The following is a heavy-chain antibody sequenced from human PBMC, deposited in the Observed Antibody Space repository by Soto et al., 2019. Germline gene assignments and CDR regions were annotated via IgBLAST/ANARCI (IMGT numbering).Heavy chain of an antibody. CDR1: GGSISSGGYS. V-gene: IGHV4-4*02. D-gene: IGHD1-26*01. CDR3: ARVSGSYYYGMDV. CDR2: IYHSGST. Sequence: SETLSLTCAVSGGSISSGGYSWSWVRQPPGKGLEWIGEIYHSGSTNHNPSLKSRVTISVDKSKNQFSLKLSSVTAADTAVYYCARVSGSYYYGMDVWGQGTTVTVSS. J-gene: IGHJ6*02.